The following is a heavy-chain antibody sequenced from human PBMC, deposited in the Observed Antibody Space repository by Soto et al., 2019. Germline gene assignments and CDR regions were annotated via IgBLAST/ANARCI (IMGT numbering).Heavy chain of an antibody. CDR2: INPDGSNT. CDR3: TGAPDCRGGTCRSGQRYYGLDA. V-gene: IGHV3-74*01. D-gene: IGHD2-15*01. CDR1: EFTFGNYW. Sequence: EVQLVGSGGGSVQPGGSLRLSCAASEFTFGNYWMHWVRQSPGKGLVWVSRINPDGSNTDYADSVMGRFTVSRDNATKTVYLQMNSLRGEDTAVYYCTGAPDCRGGTCRSGQRYYGLDAWGQGITVTVSS. J-gene: IGHJ6*02.